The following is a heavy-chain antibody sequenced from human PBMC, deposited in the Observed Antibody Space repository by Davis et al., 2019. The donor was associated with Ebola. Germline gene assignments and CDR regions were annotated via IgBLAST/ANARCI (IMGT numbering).Heavy chain of an antibody. V-gene: IGHV3-48*01. CDR2: ISSSSTI. CDR1: GFTFSSYG. Sequence: GESLKISCAASGFTFSSYGMHWVRQAPGKGLEWVSYISSSSTIYYADSVKGRFTISRDNAKNSLYLQMNSLRAEDTAVYYCAKDLYSSGWWGGAFDIWGQGTMVTVSS. D-gene: IGHD6-19*01. J-gene: IGHJ3*02. CDR3: AKDLYSSGWWGGAFDI.